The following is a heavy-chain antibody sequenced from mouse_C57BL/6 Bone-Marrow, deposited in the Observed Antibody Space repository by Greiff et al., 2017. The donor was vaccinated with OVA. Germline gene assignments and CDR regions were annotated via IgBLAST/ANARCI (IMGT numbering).Heavy chain of an antibody. J-gene: IGHJ2*01. CDR3: TRSPRRLFDG. Sequence: QVHVKQSGAELVRPGASVTLSCKASGYTFTDYEMHWVKQTPVHGLEWIGAIDPETGGTAYNQKFKGKAILTADKSSSTAYMELRSLTSEDSAVYYCTRSPRRLFDGGGQGTTLTVSS. D-gene: IGHD3-1*01. CDR1: GYTFTDYE. CDR2: IDPETGGT. V-gene: IGHV1-15*01.